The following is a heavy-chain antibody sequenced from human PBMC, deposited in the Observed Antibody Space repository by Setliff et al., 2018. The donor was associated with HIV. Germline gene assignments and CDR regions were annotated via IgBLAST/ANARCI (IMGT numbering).Heavy chain of an antibody. D-gene: IGHD1-26*01. CDR3: ARGIGPLPNWENFYYSMDV. CDR2: MYSSGTT. V-gene: IGHV4-4*08. CDR1: GVSIRSYY. J-gene: IGHJ6*03. Sequence: SETLSLTCNVSGVSIRSYYWSWIRQSPGKGLEWIAFMYSSGTTNYNPSLGSRVTISADTSKNKISLKLNSVNAADTAVYYCARGIGPLPNWENFYYSMDVWGKGTTVTVSS.